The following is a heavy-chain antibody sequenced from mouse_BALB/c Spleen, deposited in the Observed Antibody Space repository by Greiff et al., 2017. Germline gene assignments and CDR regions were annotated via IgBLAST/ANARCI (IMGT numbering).Heavy chain of an antibody. V-gene: IGHV1-82*01. D-gene: IGHD2-1*01. Sequence: QVQLQQSGPELVKPGASVKISCKASGYAFSSSWMNWVKQRPGQGLEWIGRIYPGDGDTNYNGKFKGKATLTADKSSSTAYMQLSSLTSVDSAVYFCATLYGNYVFYYAMDYWGQGTSVTVSS. J-gene: IGHJ4*01. CDR2: IYPGDGDT. CDR3: ATLYGNYVFYYAMDY. CDR1: GYAFSSSW.